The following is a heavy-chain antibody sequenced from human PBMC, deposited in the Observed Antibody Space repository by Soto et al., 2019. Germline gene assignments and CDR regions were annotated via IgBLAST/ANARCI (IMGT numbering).Heavy chain of an antibody. D-gene: IGHD3-10*01. V-gene: IGHV1-3*01. CDR2: INAGNGNT. Sequence: ASVKLASKASGYTFTSYAMHWVRQTPGQRLEWMGWINAGNGNTKYSQKFQGRVTITRDTSTSTAYMELSSLRSEDTAVYYCARPGFILWSGESTSGAFDIWGQGTMVTVSS. J-gene: IGHJ3*02. CDR1: GYTFTSYA. CDR3: ARPGFILWSGESTSGAFDI.